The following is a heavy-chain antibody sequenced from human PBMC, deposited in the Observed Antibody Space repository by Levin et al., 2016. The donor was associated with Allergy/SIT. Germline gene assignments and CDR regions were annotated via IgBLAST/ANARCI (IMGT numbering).Heavy chain of an antibody. CDR2: INTNTGNP. D-gene: IGHD6-25*01. Sequence: WVRQAPGQGLEWMGWINTNTGNPTYAQGFTGRFVFSLDTSVSTAYLQISSLKAEDTAVYYCARDLRRAAYYFDYWGQGTLVTVS. V-gene: IGHV7-4-1*02. J-gene: IGHJ4*02. CDR3: ARDLRRAAYYFDY.